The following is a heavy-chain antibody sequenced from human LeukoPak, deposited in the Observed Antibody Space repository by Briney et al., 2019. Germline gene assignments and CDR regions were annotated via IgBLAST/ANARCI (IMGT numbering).Heavy chain of an antibody. CDR3: AKGWDAVAAFDI. D-gene: IGHD1-26*01. CDR2: ISGSGGST. CDR1: GFTLSSYS. V-gene: IGHV3-23*01. Sequence: PGGSLRLSCAASGFTLSSYSMNWVRQAPGKGLEWVSAISGSGGSTYYADSVKGRFTISRDNSKNTLYLQMSSLRAEDTAVYYCAKGWDAVAAFDIWGQGTMVTVSS. J-gene: IGHJ3*02.